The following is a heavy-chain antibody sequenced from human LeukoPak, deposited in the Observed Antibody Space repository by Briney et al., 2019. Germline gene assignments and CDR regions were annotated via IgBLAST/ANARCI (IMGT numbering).Heavy chain of an antibody. D-gene: IGHD3-22*01. Sequence: GGSLRLSCAASGFMFSRYWMSWVRQAPGKGLEWVAVISYDGSNKYYADSVKGRFTISRDDSKNTMYLQMNSLRAEDTAVYYCARYYDSSGPSSRGAFDIWGQGTMVTVSS. CDR1: GFMFSRYW. CDR2: ISYDGSNK. V-gene: IGHV3-30*03. CDR3: ARYYDSSGPSSRGAFDI. J-gene: IGHJ3*02.